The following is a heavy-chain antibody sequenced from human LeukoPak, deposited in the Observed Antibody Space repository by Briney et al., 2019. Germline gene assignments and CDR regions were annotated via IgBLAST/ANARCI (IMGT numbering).Heavy chain of an antibody. CDR2: TYYRSKWYN. V-gene: IGHV6-1*01. J-gene: IGHJ6*03. D-gene: IGHD1-26*01. CDR3: ARDRGGYYCDYYYYMDV. Sequence: SQTLSLTCAISGDSVSSNSAAWNWTRQSPSRGLEWLGRTYYRSKWYNDYAVSVKSRITINPDTSKNQFSLQLNSVTPEDTAVYYCARDRGGYYCDYYYYMDVWGKGTTVTVSS. CDR1: GDSVSSNSAA.